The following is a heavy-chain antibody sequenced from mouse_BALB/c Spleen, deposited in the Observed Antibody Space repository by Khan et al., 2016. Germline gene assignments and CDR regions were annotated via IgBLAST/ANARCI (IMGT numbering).Heavy chain of an antibody. CDR2: ISSGGSYT. CDR3: AIHFPDGFYVAWFAY. Sequence: EVELVESGGDLVKPGGSLKLSCAATGFTFSSYGMSWVRQTPDKRLEWVATISSGGSYTYYPDSVKGRLTISRDNAKNTLYLQMNSLKSEDTAMYYWAIHFPDGFYVAWFAYWGQGTLVAVS. V-gene: IGHV5-6*01. J-gene: IGHJ3*01. CDR1: GFTFSSYG. D-gene: IGHD2-3*01.